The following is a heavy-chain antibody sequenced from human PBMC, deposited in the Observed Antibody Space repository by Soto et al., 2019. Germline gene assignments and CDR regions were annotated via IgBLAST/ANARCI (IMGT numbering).Heavy chain of an antibody. V-gene: IGHV3-48*01. CDR3: AREGIADIVVVPAALFGFDP. CDR1: GFTFSSYS. D-gene: IGHD2-2*01. J-gene: IGHJ5*02. CDR2: ISSSSSTI. Sequence: GGSLRLSCAASGFTFSSYSMNWVRQAPGKGLEWVSYISSSSSTIYYADSVKGRFTISRDNAKNSLYLQMNSLRAEDTAVYYCAREGIADIVVVPAALFGFDPWGQGTLVTVSS.